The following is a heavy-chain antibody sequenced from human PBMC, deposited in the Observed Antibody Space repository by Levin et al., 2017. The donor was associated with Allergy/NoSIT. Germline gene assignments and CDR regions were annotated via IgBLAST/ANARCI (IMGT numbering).Heavy chain of an antibody. D-gene: IGHD1-7*01. CDR2: IGGSDDST. V-gene: IGHV3-23*01. J-gene: IGHJ4*02. CDR3: AKVLTGVLELPG. Sequence: GESLKISCAASGFTFSTYAMNWVRQAPGKGLEWVSTIGGSDDSTYYADSVKGRFTISRDNSKNTLYLQMNSLRAEDTAVYYCAKVLTGVLELPGWGQGTLVTVSS. CDR1: GFTFSTYA.